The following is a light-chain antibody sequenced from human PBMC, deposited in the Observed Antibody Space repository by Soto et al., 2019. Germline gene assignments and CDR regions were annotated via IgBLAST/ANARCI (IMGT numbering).Light chain of an antibody. V-gene: IGKV3-20*01. CDR3: RQYGSSGT. CDR2: GAS. CDR1: QSVSNNY. J-gene: IGKJ1*01. Sequence: EILFTQSPGPVSLYREERATLSCRASQSVSNNYLAGYQQKPGRAPRLLIYGASNRATGSPDRFSGSGSGTDFTLTISRLEPEDFAVYYCRQYGSSGTFGQGTKV.